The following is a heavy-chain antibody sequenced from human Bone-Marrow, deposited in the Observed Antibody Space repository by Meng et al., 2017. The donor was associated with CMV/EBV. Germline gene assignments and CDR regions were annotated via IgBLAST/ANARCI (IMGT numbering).Heavy chain of an antibody. V-gene: IGHV4-39*01. CDR1: GGSISSSSYY. Sequence: SETLSLTCTVSGGSISSSSYYWGWIRQPPGKGLEWIGSIYYSGSTYYNPSLKSRVTISVDTSKNQFSLKLSSVTAADTAVYYCARIVGATRDFDYWGQGTLVTVS. J-gene: IGHJ4*02. CDR3: ARIVGATRDFDY. CDR2: IYYSGST. D-gene: IGHD1-26*01.